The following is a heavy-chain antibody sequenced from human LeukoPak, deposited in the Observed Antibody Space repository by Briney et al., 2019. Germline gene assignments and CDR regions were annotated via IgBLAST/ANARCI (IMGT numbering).Heavy chain of an antibody. CDR2: TIPIFGTA. J-gene: IGHJ4*02. Sequence: SVKVSCKASGGTFSSYAISWVRQAPGQGLEWIGRTIPIFGTANYAQKFQGRVTITTDESTSTVYMELSSLRSEDTAVYYCARDGSDGYNLSFDYWGQGTLVTVSS. CDR3: ARDGSDGYNLSFDY. V-gene: IGHV1-69*05. CDR1: GGTFSSYA. D-gene: IGHD5-24*01.